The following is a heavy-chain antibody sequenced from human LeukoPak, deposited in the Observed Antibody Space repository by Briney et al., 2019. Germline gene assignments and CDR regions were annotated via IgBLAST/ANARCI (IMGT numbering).Heavy chain of an antibody. Sequence: PSETLSLTCAVYGGSFSGYYWSWIRQPPGKGLEWIGEINHSGSTNYNPSLKSRVTISVDTSKNQFSLKLSSVTAADTAMYYCARGRGNGYNLYYYYYMDVWGKGTTVTVSS. CDR3: ARGRGNGYNLYYYYYMDV. D-gene: IGHD5-24*01. V-gene: IGHV4-34*01. CDR2: INHSGST. CDR1: GGSFSGYY. J-gene: IGHJ6*03.